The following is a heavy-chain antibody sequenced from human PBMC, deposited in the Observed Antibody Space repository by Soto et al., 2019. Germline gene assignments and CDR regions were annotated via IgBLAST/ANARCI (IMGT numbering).Heavy chain of an antibody. V-gene: IGHV3-11*01. CDR1: GFTFSGYY. CDR3: ATGRGGRSED. CDR2: FSSSGYTI. Sequence: QVQLVESGGGLVKPGGALRLSCEASGFTFSGYYMTWIRQAPGKGLEWISYFSSSGYTIRYADSVEGRFTVSRDDAKKPLYLQMNSLRAEDTAVYYCATGRGGRSEDWGPGTLVTVSS. D-gene: IGHD3-3*01. J-gene: IGHJ4*02.